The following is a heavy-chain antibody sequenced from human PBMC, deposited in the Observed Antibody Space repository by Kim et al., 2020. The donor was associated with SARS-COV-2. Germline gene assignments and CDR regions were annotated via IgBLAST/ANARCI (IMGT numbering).Heavy chain of an antibody. D-gene: IGHD3-10*01. J-gene: IGHJ4*02. CDR3: ARKDYGSEDY. CDR2: T. Sequence: TNYAQKLQGRVTMTTDTATSTAYMGLRSLRSDDTAVYYCARKDYGSEDYWGQGTLVTVSS. V-gene: IGHV1-18*01.